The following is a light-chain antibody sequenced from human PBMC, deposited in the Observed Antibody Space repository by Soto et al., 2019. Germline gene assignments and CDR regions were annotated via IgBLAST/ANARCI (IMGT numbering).Light chain of an antibody. CDR3: FSYAGNSVYV. Sequence: QSVMTQPASVSGSTGQSFTISCTGTRSNVGSYDLVSWFQQLPGKFPKHIIYEGTKRPSGASDRFSGSKSGYTASLTISGLQAEDAADYCCFSYAGNSVYVFVTGTKSPS. J-gene: IGLJ1*01. CDR1: RSNVGSYDL. V-gene: IGLV2-23*01. CDR2: EGT.